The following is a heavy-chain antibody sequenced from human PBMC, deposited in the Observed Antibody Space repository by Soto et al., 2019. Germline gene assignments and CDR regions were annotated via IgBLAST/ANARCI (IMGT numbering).Heavy chain of an antibody. V-gene: IGHV4-38-2*01. CDR2: IYHSGST. CDR1: GYSISSGYY. Sequence: SETLSLTCAVSGYSISSGYYWGWIRQPPGKGLEWIGSIYHSGSTFYNPSLESRVTISVDTSKNQFSLKLTSVTAADTAVYYCARATNPTTVTTPWFDPWGQGTLVTVSS. D-gene: IGHD4-17*01. J-gene: IGHJ5*02. CDR3: ARATNPTTVTTPWFDP.